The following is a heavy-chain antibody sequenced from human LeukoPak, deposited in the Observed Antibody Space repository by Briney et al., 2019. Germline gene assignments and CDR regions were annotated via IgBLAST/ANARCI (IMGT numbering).Heavy chain of an antibody. J-gene: IGHJ3*02. Sequence: PSQTLSLTCTVSGGSVRRGNYYWTWIRQPAGSGLEWIGRIYTSGTTDYNPSLRTRVTISVDASRNQFSLNLSSVTAADTAVYYCAGSTAPDAFDIWGQGTMVTVSS. CDR2: IYTSGTT. CDR1: GGSVRRGNYY. CDR3: AGSTAPDAFDI. D-gene: IGHD4-17*01. V-gene: IGHV4-61*02.